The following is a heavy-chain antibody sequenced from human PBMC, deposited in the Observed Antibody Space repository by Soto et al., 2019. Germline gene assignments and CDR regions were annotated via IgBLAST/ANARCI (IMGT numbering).Heavy chain of an antibody. CDR2: IYYSGST. CDR3: ARLNTVTSLSAFDI. CDR1: GGSISSYY. V-gene: IGHV4-59*01. Sequence: SETLSLTCTVSGGSISSYYWSWIRQPPGKGLEWIGYIYYSGSTNYNPSLKSRVTISVDTSKNQFSLKLSSVTAADTAVYYCARLNTVTSLSAFDIWGQGTMVTVSS. D-gene: IGHD4-17*01. J-gene: IGHJ3*02.